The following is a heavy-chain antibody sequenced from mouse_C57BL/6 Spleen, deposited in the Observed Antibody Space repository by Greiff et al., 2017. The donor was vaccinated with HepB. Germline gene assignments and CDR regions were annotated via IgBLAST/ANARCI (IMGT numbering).Heavy chain of an antibody. CDR2: IHPNSGST. CDR3: ARCYDGWDALDY. V-gene: IGHV1-64*01. Sequence: QVQLQQPGAELVKPGASVKLSCTASGYTFTSYWMHWVQQTPGQGLEWIGMIHPNSGSTNYNEKVKCKATLTVDKSSSTAYMQLSSLKSEDSAVYYCARCYDGWDALDYWGQGTSVTVSS. CDR1: GYTFTSYW. J-gene: IGHJ4*01. D-gene: IGHD2-12*01.